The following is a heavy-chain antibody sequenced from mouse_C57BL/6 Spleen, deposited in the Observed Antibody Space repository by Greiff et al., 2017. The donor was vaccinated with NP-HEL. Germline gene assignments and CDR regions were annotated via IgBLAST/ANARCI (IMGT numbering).Heavy chain of an antibody. Sequence: VQLKQSGPELVKPGASVKIPCKASGYTFTDYNMDWVKQSHGKSLEWIGDINPNTGGTIYNQKFKGKATLTVDKSSSTAYMELRRLTAEDTAVYDCARSGGDCDVWGTGTTVTVSS. D-gene: IGHD3-2*02. CDR3: ARSGGDCDV. CDR1: GYTFTDYN. CDR2: INPNTGGT. J-gene: IGHJ1*03. V-gene: IGHV1-18*01.